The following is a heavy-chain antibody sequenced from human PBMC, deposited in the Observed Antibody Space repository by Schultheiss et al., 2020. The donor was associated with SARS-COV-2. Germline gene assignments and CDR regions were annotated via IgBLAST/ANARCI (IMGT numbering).Heavy chain of an antibody. Sequence: GGSLRLSCAASGFTFSGSAMHWVRQAPGKGLEWVAVISYDGSNKYYADSVKGRFTISRDNSKNTLYLQMGSLRAEDMAVYYCAREGGRFGIVGAGPFDYWGQGTLVTVSS. V-gene: IGHV3-30*14. D-gene: IGHD1-26*01. CDR2: ISYDGSNK. CDR1: GFTFSGSA. J-gene: IGHJ4*02. CDR3: AREGGRFGIVGAGPFDY.